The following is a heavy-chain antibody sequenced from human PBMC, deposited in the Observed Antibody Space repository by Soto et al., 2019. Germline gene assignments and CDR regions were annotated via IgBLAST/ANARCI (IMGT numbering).Heavy chain of an antibody. Sequence: GXSVKVSCKASGYTFTSYYMHWVRQAPGQGLEWMGIINPSGGSTSYAQKFQGRVTMTRDTSTSTVYMELSSLRSEDTAVYYCARAPAATFGEMDVWGQGTTVTVSS. CDR3: ARAPAATFGEMDV. V-gene: IGHV1-46*01. J-gene: IGHJ6*02. CDR1: GYTFTSYY. D-gene: IGHD2-15*01. CDR2: INPSGGST.